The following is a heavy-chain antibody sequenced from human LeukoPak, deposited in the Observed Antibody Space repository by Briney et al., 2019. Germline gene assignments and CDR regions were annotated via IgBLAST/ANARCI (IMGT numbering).Heavy chain of an antibody. V-gene: IGHV3-23*01. CDR2: VSCSGDKT. D-gene: IGHD4-17*01. CDR3: ANYGRHFAS. J-gene: IGHJ4*02. Sequence: GGSLRLSCAASGFTFNNYAMSWVRQAPGKGLEWVSLVSCSGDKTYYPESVKGRFTISRDNSKNTLYLQMNSLRAEDTAVYYCANYGRHFASWGQGTLVTVSP. CDR1: GFTFNNYA.